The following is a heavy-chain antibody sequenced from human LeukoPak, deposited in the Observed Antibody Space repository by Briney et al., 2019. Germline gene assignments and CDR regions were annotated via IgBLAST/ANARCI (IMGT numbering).Heavy chain of an antibody. D-gene: IGHD2-2*01. J-gene: IGHJ6*02. V-gene: IGHV4-34*01. CDR1: GGSFSGYY. CDR3: ARGPYCSSTSCPKGRYYYYYGMDV. Sequence: SETLSLTCAVYGGSFSGYYWSWIRQPPGKGLEWIGEINHSGSTNYNPSLKSRVTISVNTSKHQFSLKLSSVTAADTAVYYCARGPYCSSTSCPKGRYYYYYGMDVWGQGTTVTVSS. CDR2: INHSGST.